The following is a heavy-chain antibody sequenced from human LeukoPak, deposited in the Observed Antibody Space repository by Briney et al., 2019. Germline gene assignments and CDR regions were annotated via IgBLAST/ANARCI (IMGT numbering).Heavy chain of an antibody. V-gene: IGHV1-69*01. CDR2: IIPIFGTA. CDR1: GGTFSSYA. J-gene: IGHJ4*02. Sequence: SVKVSCKASGGTFSSYAISWVRQAPGQGLEWMGGIIPIFGTANYAQKFQGRVTITADESTSTAYMELRSLRSDDTAVYYCARDPREVRGVISDYWGQGTLVTVSS. D-gene: IGHD3-10*01. CDR3: ARDPREVRGVISDY.